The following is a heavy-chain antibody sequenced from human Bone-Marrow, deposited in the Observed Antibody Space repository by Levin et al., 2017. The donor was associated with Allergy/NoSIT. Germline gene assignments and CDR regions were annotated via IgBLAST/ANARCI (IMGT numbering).Heavy chain of an antibody. CDR1: GFSFSDYY. V-gene: IGHV3-11*01. CDR3: ARGHDDIWGSYRL. CDR2: ISTSGSTI. D-gene: IGHD3-16*02. Sequence: GGSLRLSCAASGFSFSDYYMSWIRQAPGKGLEWVSYISTSGSTIHYADSVKGRFTISRDNAKNSLYLQMNSLRAEDTAVYYCARGHDDIWGSYRLWGQGSLVTVSS. J-gene: IGHJ4*02.